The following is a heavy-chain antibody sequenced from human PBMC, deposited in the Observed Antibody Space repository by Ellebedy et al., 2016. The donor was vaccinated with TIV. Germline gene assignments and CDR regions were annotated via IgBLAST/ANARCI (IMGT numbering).Heavy chain of an antibody. CDR3: ARRGNYLGDAFDI. J-gene: IGHJ3*02. D-gene: IGHD3-16*01. CDR1: GFTFSMYS. CDR2: IVCTGTTT. Sequence: GGSLRLXXAASGFTFSMYSMNWVRQTAGKGLEWISYIVCTGTTTYYADSVKGRFTISRDNAKNSLYLQMNSLRDEDTAVYYCARRGNYLGDAFDIWGQGAVVIVSS. V-gene: IGHV3-48*02.